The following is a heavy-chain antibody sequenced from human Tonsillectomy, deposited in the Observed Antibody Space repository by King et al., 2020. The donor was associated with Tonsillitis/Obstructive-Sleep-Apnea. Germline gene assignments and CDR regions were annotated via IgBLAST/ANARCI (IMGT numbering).Heavy chain of an antibody. J-gene: IGHJ4*02. Sequence: VQLVESGGGLVQSGGSLRLSCAASGFTFSSYWMSWVRQAPGKGLEWVANIKQDGSEKYYMDSVKGRFTISRDNAQNSLYLQMNSLRAEDTAVYYCAREGSGCFFDYWGQGILVTVSS. V-gene: IGHV3-7*01. CDR1: GFTFSSYW. CDR3: AREGSGCFFDY. CDR2: IKQDGSEK. D-gene: IGHD3-3*01.